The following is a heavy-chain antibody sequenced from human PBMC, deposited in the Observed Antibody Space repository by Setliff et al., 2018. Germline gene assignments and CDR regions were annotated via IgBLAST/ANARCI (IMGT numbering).Heavy chain of an antibody. D-gene: IGHD5-12*01. CDR1: GYSFTDYW. J-gene: IGHJ4*02. CDR3: ARHRVGNSGYAIPILDF. V-gene: IGHV5-51*01. Sequence: GESLKISCKASGYSFTDYWIAWVRQMPGKGLEWMGIIYPSNSNIKYNPSFEAQITFSVDKSITTAYLQWSSLKASDTAIYYCARHRVGNSGYAIPILDFWGQGALVTVSS. CDR2: IYPSNSNI.